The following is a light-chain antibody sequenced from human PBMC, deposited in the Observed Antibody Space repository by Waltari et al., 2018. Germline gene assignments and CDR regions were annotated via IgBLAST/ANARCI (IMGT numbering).Light chain of an antibody. J-gene: IGKJ2*01. CDR1: QRLSSN. V-gene: IGKV3-15*01. Sequence: EILMTQSPATLSVSPGERATLSCRASQRLSSNLAWYQQKPGQAPRLLIYGASTRATGIPARFSGSGSGTEFTLTISSLQSEDFAVYYCQQYNNWPPYTFGQGTKLEIK. CDR3: QQYNNWPPYT. CDR2: GAS.